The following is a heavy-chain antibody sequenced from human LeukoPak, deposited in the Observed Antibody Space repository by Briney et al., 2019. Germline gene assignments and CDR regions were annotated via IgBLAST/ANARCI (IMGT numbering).Heavy chain of an antibody. D-gene: IGHD3-22*01. J-gene: IGHJ3*02. CDR2: IYYSGST. Sequence: SETLSLTCTVSGGSISSSSYYWGWIRQPPGKGLEWIGSIYYSGSTYYNPSLKSRVTISVDTSKNQFSLKLSSVTAADTAVYYCARCPYYYDSSGYYRDAFDIWGQGTMVTVSS. V-gene: IGHV4-39*07. CDR1: GGSISSSSYY. CDR3: ARCPYYYDSSGYYRDAFDI.